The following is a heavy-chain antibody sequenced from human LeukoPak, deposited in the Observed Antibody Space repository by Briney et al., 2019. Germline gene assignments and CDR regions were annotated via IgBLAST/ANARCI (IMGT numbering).Heavy chain of an antibody. J-gene: IGHJ4*02. V-gene: IGHV3-30*18. CDR1: GFTFSSYA. CDR2: LSYNGRNI. D-gene: IGHD3-22*01. CDR3: AKGDNYYDASGYYLSKALFDY. Sequence: PGGSLRLSCVGSGFTFSSYAMHWVRQAPGKGLEWVAGLSYNGRNIYYADSVKGRFTVSRDNSKNTLYMQMNSLRADDTAVCYCAKGDNYYDASGYYLSKALFDYLGQGTLVTVSS.